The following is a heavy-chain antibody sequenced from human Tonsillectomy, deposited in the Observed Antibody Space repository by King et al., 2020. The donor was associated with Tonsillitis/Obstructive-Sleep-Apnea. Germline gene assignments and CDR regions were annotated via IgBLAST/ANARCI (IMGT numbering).Heavy chain of an antibody. V-gene: IGHV3-66*01. D-gene: IGHD3-16*01. J-gene: IGHJ4*02. CDR3: ARDLIGGGYDLVRGTFDF. Sequence: VQLVESGGGLVQPGGSLRLSCAASEFSASNNYMSWVRQAPGKGLEWVSVFYRGVSAYYADTVKDRFTMSRDNSKSMLYLQMNNLRVEDTGVYYCARDLIGGGYDLVRGTFDFRGQGTLVTVSS. CDR2: FYRGVSA. CDR1: EFSASNNY.